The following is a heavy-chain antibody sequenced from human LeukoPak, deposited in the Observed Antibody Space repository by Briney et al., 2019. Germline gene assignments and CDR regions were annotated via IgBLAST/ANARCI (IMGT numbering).Heavy chain of an antibody. CDR2: ISAYNGNT. J-gene: IGHJ4*02. CDR3: ARGGLLRYSSSWTPFDY. V-gene: IGHV1-18*01. Sequence: GASVKVSCKASGYTFTSYGISWVRQAPGQGLEWMGWISAYNGNTNYAQKLQGRVTMTTDTPTSTAYMELRSLRSDDTAVYYCARGGLLRYSSSWTPFDYWGQGTLVTVSS. CDR1: GYTFTSYG. D-gene: IGHD6-13*01.